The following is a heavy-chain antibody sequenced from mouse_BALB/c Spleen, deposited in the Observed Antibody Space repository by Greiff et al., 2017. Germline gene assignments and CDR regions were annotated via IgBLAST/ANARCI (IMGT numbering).Heavy chain of an antibody. J-gene: IGHJ4*01. Sequence: VQLQQSGAELMKPGASVKISCKATGYTFSSYWIEWVKQRPGHGLEWIGEILPGSGSTNYNEKFKGKATFTADTSSNTAYMQLSSLTSEDSAVYYCARGYLYYYAMDYWGQGTSVTVSA. CDR3: ARGYLYYYAMDY. CDR1: GYTFSSYW. V-gene: IGHV1-9*01. CDR2: ILPGSGST. D-gene: IGHD1-2*01.